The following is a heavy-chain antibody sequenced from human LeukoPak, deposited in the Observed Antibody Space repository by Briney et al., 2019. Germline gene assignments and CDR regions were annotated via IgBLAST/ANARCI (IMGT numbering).Heavy chain of an antibody. D-gene: IGHD3-3*01. CDR1: GFRFSSHW. CDR3: ARDSHYDSNPFDY. CDR2: INEDGGTK. J-gene: IGHJ4*02. V-gene: IGHV3-7*01. Sequence: PGGSLRLSCVASGFRFSSHWMSWVRHSPGKGLEWVANINEDGGTKYYRDFAKGRFTISRDNAQNSLYLQMNSLRAEDTAVYYCARDSHYDSNPFDYWGQGTLVTVSS.